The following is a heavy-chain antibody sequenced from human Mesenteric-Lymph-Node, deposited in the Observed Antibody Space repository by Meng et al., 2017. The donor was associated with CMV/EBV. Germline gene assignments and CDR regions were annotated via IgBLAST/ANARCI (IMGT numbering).Heavy chain of an antibody. Sequence: GESLKISCAASGFTFTDYYMIWIRQAPGEGLEWVSHIGPSGSPMNYADSVKGRFTISRDNAKNSLYLQMNSLRADDTAVYYCAREHFTGSGCALDIWGQGTMVTVSS. CDR1: GFTFTDYY. D-gene: IGHD3-10*01. CDR3: AREHFTGSGCALDI. J-gene: IGHJ3*02. V-gene: IGHV3-11*01. CDR2: IGPSGSPM.